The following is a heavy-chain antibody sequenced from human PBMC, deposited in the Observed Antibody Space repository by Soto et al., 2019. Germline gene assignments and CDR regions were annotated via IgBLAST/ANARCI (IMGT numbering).Heavy chain of an antibody. D-gene: IGHD3-3*01. CDR2: IYYSGST. CDR3: ARHSGYDEYYFDY. Sequence: SETLSLTCTVSGGSISSSSYYWGWIRQPPGKGLEWIGSIYYSGSTYYNPSLKSRVTISVDTSKNQFSLKLSSVTAADTAVYYCARHSGYDEYYFDYWGQGTLVTVSS. J-gene: IGHJ4*02. CDR1: GGSISSSSYY. V-gene: IGHV4-39*01.